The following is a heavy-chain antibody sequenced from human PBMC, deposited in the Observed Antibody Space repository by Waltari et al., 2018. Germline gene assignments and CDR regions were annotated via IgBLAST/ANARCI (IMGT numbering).Heavy chain of an antibody. CDR2: IYYSGST. J-gene: IGHJ4*02. V-gene: IGHV4-31*03. CDR1: GGSISSGGYY. D-gene: IGHD5-18*01. CDR3: ARGYVDTAMAFDY. Sequence: QVQLQESGPGLVKPSQTLSLTCTVSGGSISSGGYYWSWIRQHPGKGLEWIGYIYYSGSTYYNPSLESRVTISVDTSKNQFSLKLSSVTAADTAVYYCARGYVDTAMAFDYWGQGTLVTVSS.